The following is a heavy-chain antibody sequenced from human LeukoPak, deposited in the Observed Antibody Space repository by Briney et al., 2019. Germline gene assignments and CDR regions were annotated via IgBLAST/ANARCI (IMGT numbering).Heavy chain of an antibody. D-gene: IGHD5-24*01. CDR2: IYPGDSDT. CDR1: GYSFTSYW. J-gene: IGHJ5*02. Sequence: GESLKISCKGSGYSFTSYWIGWVRQMPGKGLEWMGIIYPGDSDTRYSPSFQGQVTISADKSISTAYLQWSSPKASDTAMYYCARRGRRDGYNPANWFDPWGQGTLVTVSS. V-gene: IGHV5-51*01. CDR3: ARRGRRDGYNPANWFDP.